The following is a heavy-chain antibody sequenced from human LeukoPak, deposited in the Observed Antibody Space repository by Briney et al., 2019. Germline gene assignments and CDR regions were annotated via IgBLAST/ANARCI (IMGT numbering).Heavy chain of an antibody. CDR3: ARGYSGYGQVYYFDY. V-gene: IGHV4-59*01. J-gene: IGHJ4*02. CDR2: IYYSGST. Sequence: SETLSLTCTVSGGSISTYYWSWIRQPPGKGLEWIGYIYYSGSTNYNPSLKSRVTISVDTSKNQFSLKLSSVTAADTAVYYCARGYSGYGQVYYFDYWGQGTLVTVSS. CDR1: GGSISTYY. D-gene: IGHD5-12*01.